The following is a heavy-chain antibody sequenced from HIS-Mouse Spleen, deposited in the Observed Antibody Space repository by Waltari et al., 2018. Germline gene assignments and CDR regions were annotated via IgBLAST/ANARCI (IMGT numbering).Heavy chain of an antibody. Sequence: QLQLQESGPGLVKPSETLSPPCTVSGGSISSSRYYLGWIRQPPGKGLEWIGSIYYSGSTYYNPSLKSRVTRSVDTSKNQFSLKLSAVTAADTAVYYCAREIPYSSSWYDWYFDLWGRGTLVTVSS. D-gene: IGHD6-13*01. V-gene: IGHV4-39*07. J-gene: IGHJ2*01. CDR3: AREIPYSSSWYDWYFDL. CDR2: IYYSGST. CDR1: GGSISSSRYY.